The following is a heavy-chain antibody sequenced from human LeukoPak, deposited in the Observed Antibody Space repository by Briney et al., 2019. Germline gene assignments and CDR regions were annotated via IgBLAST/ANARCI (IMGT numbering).Heavy chain of an antibody. Sequence: PSETLSLTCTVSGGSIRSYYWSWIRQPPGKGLEWIGYIYYSGSTNYNPSLKSRVTISEDTSKNQFSLKLSSVTAADTAVYYCAGVVEVPAATGLWFDPWGQGTLVTVFS. V-gene: IGHV4-59*01. J-gene: IGHJ5*02. D-gene: IGHD2-2*01. CDR1: GGSIRSYY. CDR2: IYYSGST. CDR3: AGVVEVPAATGLWFDP.